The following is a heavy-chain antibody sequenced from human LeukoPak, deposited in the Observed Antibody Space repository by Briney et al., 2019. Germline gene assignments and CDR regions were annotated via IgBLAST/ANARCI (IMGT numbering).Heavy chain of an antibody. V-gene: IGHV4-4*02. D-gene: IGHD6-13*01. Sequence: SGTLSLTCAVSGGSISSSNWWSWVRQPPGKGLEWIGEIYHSGSTNYNPSLKSRVTMALDTSQRQFSLTLTSVTTADTAVYYCARQKPAPGTYYFDHWGHGTLVTVSS. CDR3: ARQKPAPGTYYFDH. J-gene: IGHJ4*01. CDR1: GGSISSSNW. CDR2: IYHSGST.